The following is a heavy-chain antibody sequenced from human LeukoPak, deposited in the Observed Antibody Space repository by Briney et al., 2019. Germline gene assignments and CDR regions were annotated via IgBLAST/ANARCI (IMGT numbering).Heavy chain of an antibody. Sequence: SETLSLTCSVSGASVYSDSSYWTWIRQAPGKGLEWIGYIDYRGGTKYNASLKSRVTISLETSKNEFSLNLNSVIAADTAVYYFARGVATSFHDSGAYYRQTEAFDFWGQGKMVTVSS. CDR3: ARGVATSFHDSGAYYRQTEAFDF. D-gene: IGHD3-22*01. J-gene: IGHJ3*01. CDR2: IDYRGGT. V-gene: IGHV4-61*01. CDR1: GASVYSDSSY.